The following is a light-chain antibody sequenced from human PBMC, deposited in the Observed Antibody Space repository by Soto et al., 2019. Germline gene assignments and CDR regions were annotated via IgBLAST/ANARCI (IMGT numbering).Light chain of an antibody. CDR3: QHYGGLWT. J-gene: IGKJ1*01. Sequence: DIQMTQSPSTVSASVGDRVTITCRASQTITNRLAWYQQKPGNAPKVLMYDASTLDSGVPSRFSSSGSGTQFILTSTSLQADDFGTYYCQHYGGLWTFGPGTKVEVK. CDR2: DAS. V-gene: IGKV1-5*01. CDR1: QTITNR.